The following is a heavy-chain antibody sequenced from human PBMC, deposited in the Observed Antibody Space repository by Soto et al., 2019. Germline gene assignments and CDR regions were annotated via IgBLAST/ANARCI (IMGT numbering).Heavy chain of an antibody. J-gene: IGHJ5*02. D-gene: IGHD3-3*01. Sequence: EVQLLESGGGLVQPGGSLRLSCAASGFTFSSYAMSWVRQAPGKGLEWVSAISGSGGSTYYADSVKGRFTIYRDNSKNTLYLQMNSLRAEDTAVYYCAKEGPPHGYDFWSGYYTQEVNWFDPWGQGTLVTVSS. CDR3: AKEGPPHGYDFWSGYYTQEVNWFDP. V-gene: IGHV3-23*01. CDR2: ISGSGGST. CDR1: GFTFSSYA.